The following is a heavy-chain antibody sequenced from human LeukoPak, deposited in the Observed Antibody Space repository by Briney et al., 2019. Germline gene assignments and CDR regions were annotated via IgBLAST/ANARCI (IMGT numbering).Heavy chain of an antibody. Sequence: GGSLRLSCAASGFTFSTYSMKWVRQALGKGLEWVSYISDSGAMYYADSVRGRFTISRENAQNSLFLQMNSLRAEDTAVYYCARDGGYRGYDADCWGQGTLVTVSS. J-gene: IGHJ4*02. CDR1: GFTFSTYS. V-gene: IGHV3-48*01. CDR3: ARDGGYRGYDADC. CDR2: ISDSGAM. D-gene: IGHD5-12*01.